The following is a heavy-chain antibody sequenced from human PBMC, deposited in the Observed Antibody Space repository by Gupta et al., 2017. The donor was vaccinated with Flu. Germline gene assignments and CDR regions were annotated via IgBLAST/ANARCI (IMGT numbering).Heavy chain of an antibody. Sequence: QVQLQQWGAGLLKPSETLSLTCAVYGGSFSGYYWSWIRQPPGKGLEWIGEINHSGSTNYNPSLKSRVTISVDTSKNQFSLKLGSVTAADTAVYYCARGAKNEYCSGGSCPIYVGYWGQGTLVTVSS. J-gene: IGHJ4*02. V-gene: IGHV4-34*01. CDR1: GGSFSGYY. D-gene: IGHD2-15*01. CDR3: ARGAKNEYCSGGSCPIYVGY. CDR2: INHSGST.